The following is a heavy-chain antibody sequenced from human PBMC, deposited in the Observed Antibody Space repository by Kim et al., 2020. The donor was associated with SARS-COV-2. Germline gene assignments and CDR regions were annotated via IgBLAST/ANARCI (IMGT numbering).Heavy chain of an antibody. Sequence: SGVANDNPSLKRRVTISADTAQNQFPLKFSSGTAADTAVYYCARGTPLDYWGQGTLVTVSS. J-gene: IGHJ4*02. V-gene: IGHV4-31*02. CDR3: ARGTPLDY. CDR2: SGVA.